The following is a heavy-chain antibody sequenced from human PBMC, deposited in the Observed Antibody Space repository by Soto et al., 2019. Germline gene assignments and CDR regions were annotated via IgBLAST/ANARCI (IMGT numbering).Heavy chain of an antibody. CDR2: VYPGDSDT. Sequence: GESLKISCKGSGYSFPSYWIGWVRQMPGKGREWMGIVYPGDSDTRYSPSFPGQVTISADKSISTAYLQWSSLKAPDTAMYYCARLSGCNNGVCYKFDVWGQGSLVTVSS. CDR3: ARLSGCNNGVCYKFDV. CDR1: GYSFPSYW. J-gene: IGHJ4*02. D-gene: IGHD2-8*01. V-gene: IGHV5-51*01.